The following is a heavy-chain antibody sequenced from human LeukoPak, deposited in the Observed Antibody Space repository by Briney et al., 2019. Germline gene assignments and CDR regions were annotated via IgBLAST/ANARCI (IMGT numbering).Heavy chain of an antibody. Sequence: GGSLRLSCAASGFTFSDYAMHWVRQAPGKGLEWVAVISYDGSDKYYADSVKGRFTISRDNSKNTLYLQMNSLRVEDTAVYYCARDHGETVGWFDPWGQGTLVTVSS. D-gene: IGHD4-17*01. CDR3: ARDHGETVGWFDP. V-gene: IGHV3-30*04. CDR2: ISYDGSDK. CDR1: GFTFSDYA. J-gene: IGHJ5*02.